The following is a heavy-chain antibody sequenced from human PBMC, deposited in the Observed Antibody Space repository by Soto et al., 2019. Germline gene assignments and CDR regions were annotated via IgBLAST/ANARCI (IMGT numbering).Heavy chain of an antibody. Sequence: QVQLVQSGAEVKKPGSSVKVSCKASGGTFSSYAVSWVRQAPGQGLEWMGGIIPIVGTTNYAQKLQGRVTITADASTSTAYMELSSLRYDDTAVYYCARAIAAAADYFDHWGQGTLVTVSS. CDR3: ARAIAAAADYFDH. CDR2: IIPIVGTT. V-gene: IGHV1-69*01. D-gene: IGHD6-13*01. J-gene: IGHJ4*02. CDR1: GGTFSSYA.